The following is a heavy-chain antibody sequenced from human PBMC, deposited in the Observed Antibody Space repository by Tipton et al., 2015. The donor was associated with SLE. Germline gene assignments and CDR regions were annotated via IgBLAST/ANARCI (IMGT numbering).Heavy chain of an antibody. J-gene: IGHJ4*02. CDR1: GFTFSSYS. Sequence: SLRLSCAASGFTFSSYSMNWVRQAPGKGLEWVSYISSSSSTIYYADSVKGRFTISRDNAKNSLYLQMSSLRAEDTAVYYCARDPMVQGVIITYYFDYWGQGTLVTVSS. V-gene: IGHV3-48*04. CDR3: ARDPMVQGVIITYYFDY. D-gene: IGHD3-10*01. CDR2: ISSSSSTI.